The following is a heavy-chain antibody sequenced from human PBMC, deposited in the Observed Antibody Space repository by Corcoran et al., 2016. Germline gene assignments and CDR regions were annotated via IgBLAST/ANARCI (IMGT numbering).Heavy chain of an antibody. CDR2: ISYDGSNK. D-gene: IGHD2-15*01. Sequence: QVQLVESGGGVVQPGRSLRLSCAASGFTFSSYGMHWVRQAPGKGLEWVAVISYDGSNKYYADSVKGRFTISRDNSKNTLYLQMNSLRAEDTAVYYCAKDQTEDMVVVVAANPPLFDPWGQGTLVTVSS. CDR3: AKDQTEDMVVVVAANPPLFDP. V-gene: IGHV3-30*18. CDR1: GFTFSSYG. J-gene: IGHJ5*02.